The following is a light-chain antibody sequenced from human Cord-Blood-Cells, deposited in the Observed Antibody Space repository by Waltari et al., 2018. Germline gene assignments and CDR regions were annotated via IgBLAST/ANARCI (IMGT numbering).Light chain of an antibody. CDR2: GAS. Sequence: EILLTQSPGTLSLSPGDSATLSCRASQSVSSSYLAWYQQKPGQAPRLLIYGASSRATGIPDRFSGSVSETDFTLTISRLEPEDFAVYYCQQYGSSPWTFGQGTKVEIK. CDR3: QQYGSSPWT. V-gene: IGKV3-20*01. J-gene: IGKJ1*01. CDR1: QSVSSSY.